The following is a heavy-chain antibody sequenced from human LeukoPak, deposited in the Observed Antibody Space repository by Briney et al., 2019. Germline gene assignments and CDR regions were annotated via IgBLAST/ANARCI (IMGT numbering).Heavy chain of an antibody. CDR2: INRNNGGT. CDR1: GYTFTDYY. V-gene: IGHV1-2*02. J-gene: IGHJ5*02. D-gene: IGHD2-2*03. Sequence: ASVKVSCKASGYTFTDYYIHWVRQAPGQGLEWMGWINRNNGGTKYAQKFQGRVTMTRDTSISTANMELSRPRSDDTAVYYCASGYCSGSSCYVGWIDPWGQGTLVTVSS. CDR3: ASGYCSGSSCYVGWIDP.